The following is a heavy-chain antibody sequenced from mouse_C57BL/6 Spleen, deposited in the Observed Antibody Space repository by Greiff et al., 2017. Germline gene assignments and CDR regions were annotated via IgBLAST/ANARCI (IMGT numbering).Heavy chain of an antibody. CDR1: GYAFSSDW. D-gene: IGHD1-1*01. V-gene: IGHV1-80*01. CDR3: ARFTTVVAYYFDY. CDR2: IYPGDGDT. Sequence: VQLQQSGAELVKPGASVKISCKASGYAFSSDWMNWVKQRPGKGLEWIGQIYPGDGDTNYNGKFKGKATLTADKSSSTAYMQLSSLTSEDSAVYFCARFTTVVAYYFDYWGKGTTLTVSS. J-gene: IGHJ2*01.